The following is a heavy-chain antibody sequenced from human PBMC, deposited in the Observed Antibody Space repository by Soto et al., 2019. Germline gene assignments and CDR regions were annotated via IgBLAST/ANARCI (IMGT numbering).Heavy chain of an antibody. V-gene: IGHV3-23*01. J-gene: IGHJ4*02. CDR2: ISGSGGST. D-gene: IGHD4-17*01. Sequence: GGSLRLSCAASGFTFSSYAMSWVRQAPGKGLEWVSAISGSGGSTYYADSVKGRFTISRDNSKNTLYLQMNSLRAEDTAVYYCAKVWWGDYGDYGYYFDYWGQGTLVTVSS. CDR1: GFTFSSYA. CDR3: AKVWWGDYGDYGYYFDY.